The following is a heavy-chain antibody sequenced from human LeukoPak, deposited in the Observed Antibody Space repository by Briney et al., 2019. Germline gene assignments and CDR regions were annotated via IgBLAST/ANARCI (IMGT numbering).Heavy chain of an antibody. D-gene: IGHD3-10*01. V-gene: IGHV1-69*13. CDR1: GGTFSSYA. J-gene: IGHJ3*02. CDR2: IIPIFGTA. Sequence: SVTVSCKASGGTFSSYAIRWVRQAPGQGLEWMGGIIPIFGTANYAQKFQGRVTITADESTSTAYMELSSLRSEDTAVYYCARLRNYYGSGSYYNVDAFDIWGQGTMVTVSS. CDR3: ARLRNYYGSGSYYNVDAFDI.